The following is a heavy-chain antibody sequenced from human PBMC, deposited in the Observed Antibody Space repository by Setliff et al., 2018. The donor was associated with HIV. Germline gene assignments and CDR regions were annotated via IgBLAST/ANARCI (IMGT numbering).Heavy chain of an antibody. CDR3: ARGGWELVSCYDY. CDR2: IIPIFGTA. J-gene: IGHJ4*02. CDR1: GGTFSSYA. V-gene: IGHV1-69*13. Sequence: GASVKVSCKASGGTFSSYAISWVRQAPGQGLEWVGGIIPIFGTANYAQKFQGRVTITADESTSTAYMELSSLRSEDTAVYYCARGGWELVSCYDYWGQGTLVTVSS. D-gene: IGHD1-26*01.